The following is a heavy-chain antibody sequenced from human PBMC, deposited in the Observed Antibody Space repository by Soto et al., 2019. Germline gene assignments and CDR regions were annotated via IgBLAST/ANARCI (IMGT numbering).Heavy chain of an antibody. CDR2: ISYDGSNK. V-gene: IGHV3-30-3*01. CDR1: GFTFSSYA. Sequence: QVQLVESGGGVVQPGRSLRLSCAASGFTFSSYAMHWVRQAPGKGLEWVAVISYDGSNKYYADSVKGRFTISRDNSKNTLYLQMNSLRAEDTAVYYCAREGVAAIYGYFHYWGQGTLVTVSS. CDR3: AREGVAAIYGYFHY. J-gene: IGHJ4*02. D-gene: IGHD6-19*01.